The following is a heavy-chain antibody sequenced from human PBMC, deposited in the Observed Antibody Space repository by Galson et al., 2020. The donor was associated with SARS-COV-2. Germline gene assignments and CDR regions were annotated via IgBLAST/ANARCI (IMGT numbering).Heavy chain of an antibody. CDR2: INPNSGNR. Sequence: ASVKVSCRASGYTFTSFDINWVRQAPGQGLEWMGWINPNSGNRGYAKKFQGRVTMTKDTSMSTGYMELSSLRSEDTAVYYCTRGHADYHDSETYSYYFDFWGQGTLVTVSS. D-gene: IGHD3-10*01. J-gene: IGHJ4*02. V-gene: IGHV1-8*01. CDR1: GYTFTSFD. CDR3: TRGHADYHDSETYSYYFDF.